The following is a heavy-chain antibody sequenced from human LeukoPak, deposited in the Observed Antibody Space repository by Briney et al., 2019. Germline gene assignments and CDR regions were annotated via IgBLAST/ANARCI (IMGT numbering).Heavy chain of an antibody. V-gene: IGHV3-48*03. J-gene: IGHJ3*02. D-gene: IGHD3-16*01. Sequence: PGGSLRLSCAASGSTFSSYEMNWVRQAPGKGLEWVSYISSSGSTIYYADSVKGRFTISRDNAKNSLYLQMNSLRAEDTAVYYCASHYDYPRFAFDIWGQGTMVTVSS. CDR2: ISSSGSTI. CDR3: ASHYDYPRFAFDI. CDR1: GSTFSSYE.